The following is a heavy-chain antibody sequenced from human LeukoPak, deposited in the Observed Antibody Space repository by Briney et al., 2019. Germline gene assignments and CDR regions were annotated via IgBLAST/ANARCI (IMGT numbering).Heavy chain of an antibody. CDR2: ISSRINRI. J-gene: IGHJ4*02. CDR1: GFTFNDYY. D-gene: IGHD3-3*01. CDR3: ARDQYYDFWSGHRPFDY. V-gene: IGHV3-11*04. Sequence: PGGSLRLSCAAAGFTFNDYYISWVRQPPGGWLGWVSYISSRINRIFYTDSVKGPFTIATDNANNPLYMQIDILIAKRTGVYFLARDQYYDFWSGHRPFDYWGQGTLVTVSS.